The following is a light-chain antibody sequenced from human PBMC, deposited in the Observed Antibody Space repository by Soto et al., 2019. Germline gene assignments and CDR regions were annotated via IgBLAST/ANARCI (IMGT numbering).Light chain of an antibody. CDR3: QQYNSYSWT. CDR1: QSISSW. V-gene: IGKV1-5*03. Sequence: DSQMTQSPSTLSASVGDRVTIHCRASQSISSWLAWYQQTPGKAPKLLIYKASSLESGVPSRFSGSGSGTEFTLTISSLQPDDFATYYCQQYNSYSWTFGQGTKVDIK. CDR2: KAS. J-gene: IGKJ1*01.